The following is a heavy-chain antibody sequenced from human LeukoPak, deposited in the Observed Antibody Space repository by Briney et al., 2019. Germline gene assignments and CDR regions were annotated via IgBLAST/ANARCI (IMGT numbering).Heavy chain of an antibody. D-gene: IGHD3-10*01. Sequence: GGSLRLSCAASGFTSSSYGMHWVRQAPGKGLEGVAVIWYDGSNKYYADSVKGRFTISRDNSKNTLYLQMNSLRAEDTAVYYCARDYGSGSYLLYYFDYWGQGTLVTVSS. J-gene: IGHJ4*02. CDR3: ARDYGSGSYLLYYFDY. CDR2: IWYDGSNK. CDR1: GFTSSSYG. V-gene: IGHV3-33*01.